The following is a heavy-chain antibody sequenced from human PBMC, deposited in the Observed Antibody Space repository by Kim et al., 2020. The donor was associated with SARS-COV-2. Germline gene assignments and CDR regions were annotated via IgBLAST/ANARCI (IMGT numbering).Heavy chain of an antibody. V-gene: IGHV4-61*03. CDR3: ARDSGSGWYDS. J-gene: IGHJ5*01. D-gene: IGHD2-15*01. CDR2: IYYTGST. CDR1: GGSVSSGISY. Sequence: SETLSLTCSVSGGSVSSGISYWTWIRQPPGKGLEWIGHIYYTGSTNYNPSLKSRVTISVDTSKNHFSLKLSSVTAADTAVYYCARDSGSGWYDSSGQETLVTVSS.